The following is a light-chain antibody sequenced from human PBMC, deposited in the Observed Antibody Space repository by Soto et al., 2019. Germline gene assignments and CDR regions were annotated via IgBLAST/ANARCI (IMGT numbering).Light chain of an antibody. CDR1: QTVSSC. Sequence: IVLTQSPSTLSLSPGERATLSCRASQTVSSCLSWYQHKPGQAPKLLIYGASKRATGIPARFSGSGSGTDFTLTISSLQSEDFAVYYCQQYNNWSFGQGTRLEIK. CDR2: GAS. CDR3: QQYNNWS. J-gene: IGKJ5*01. V-gene: IGKV3D-15*01.